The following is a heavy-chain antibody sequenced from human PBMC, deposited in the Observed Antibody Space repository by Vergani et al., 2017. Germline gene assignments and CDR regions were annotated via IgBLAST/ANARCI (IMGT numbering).Heavy chain of an antibody. V-gene: IGHV1-8*03. CDR1: GYTFTSYG. D-gene: IGHD2-8*01. Sequence: QVQLVQSGAEVKKPGASVKVSCKASGYTFTSYGISWVRQAPGQGLEWMGWMNPISGNTGYAQNLQGRLTITRDTSVNTAYMELSSLTSEDMAVYYCVRARRTCTYDHCPRYYYDLWGQGTLVTVSS. CDR2: MNPISGNT. CDR3: VRARRTCTYDHCPRYYYDL. J-gene: IGHJ4*02.